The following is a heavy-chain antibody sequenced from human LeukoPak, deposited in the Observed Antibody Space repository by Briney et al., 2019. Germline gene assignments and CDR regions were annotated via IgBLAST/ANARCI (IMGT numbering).Heavy chain of an antibody. D-gene: IGHD1-26*01. CDR1: GGSISSSSYY. Sequence: PSETLSLTCTVSGGSISSSSYYWGWIRQPPGKGLEWIGSIYYSGSTYYNPSLKSRVTISVDTSKNQFSLELTSATAADTAVYYCAKYEGGTMDDYWGQGTLVTVSS. CDR3: AKYEGGTMDDY. CDR2: IYYSGST. V-gene: IGHV4-39*07. J-gene: IGHJ4*02.